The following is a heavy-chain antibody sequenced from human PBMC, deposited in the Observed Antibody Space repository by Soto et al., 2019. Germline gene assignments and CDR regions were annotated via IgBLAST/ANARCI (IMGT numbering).Heavy chain of an antibody. J-gene: IGHJ5*02. CDR3: ARQINGRDGGS. Sequence: PGGSLRLSCAASGFSLSDNGVNWARQAPGKGLEWISSVNRGASSLYYAESVKGRFTMSRDDAKNSVYLQMNSLRDEDTAVYYCARQINGRDGGSWGQGTLVTVSS. V-gene: IGHV3-48*02. D-gene: IGHD1-26*01. CDR1: GFSLSDNG. CDR2: VNRGASSL.